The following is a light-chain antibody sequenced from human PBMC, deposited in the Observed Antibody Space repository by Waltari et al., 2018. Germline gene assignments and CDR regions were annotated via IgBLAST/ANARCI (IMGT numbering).Light chain of an antibody. CDR2: EVT. V-gene: IGLV2-23*02. CDR3: CSYSGSNTVM. CDR1: SNDVGSYNL. J-gene: IGLJ3*02. Sequence: QSALTQPASVSGSPGQSITISCIGSSNDVGSYNLVSWYQQPQGKVPKLMIYEVTKSPPVVSNRSSAAKSGNTSSLPIAGLQADYERNYYCCSYSGSNTVMFGGGTNLTVL.